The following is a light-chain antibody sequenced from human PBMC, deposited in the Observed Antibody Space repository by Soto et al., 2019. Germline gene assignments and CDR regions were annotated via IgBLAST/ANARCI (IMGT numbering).Light chain of an antibody. CDR3: CSYAGTYTLYV. V-gene: IGLV2-11*01. J-gene: IGLJ1*01. Sequence: QSALSQPRSVSGSPGQSVTISCTGTSSDVGGYNRVSWYQQDPGKAPKLMIFDVSKRPSGVPDRFSGSKSGDTASLTISGLQPEDEADYYCCSYAGTYTLYVFGTGTKLTVL. CDR2: DVS. CDR1: SSDVGGYNR.